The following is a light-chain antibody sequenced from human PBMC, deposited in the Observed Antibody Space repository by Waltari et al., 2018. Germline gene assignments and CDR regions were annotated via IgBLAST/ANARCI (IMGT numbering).Light chain of an antibody. Sequence: DIQMTHSPSTLSASVGDRLTITCRASQTILTYLAWYQQKPGKAPKPLIPLASTLASGVPSTFSVGGSVAEFTLTIISLQPDDFATYYCQQYLSFSRTFGQGTKVEIK. CDR1: QTILTY. J-gene: IGKJ1*01. CDR2: LAS. V-gene: IGKV1-5*03. CDR3: QQYLSFSRT.